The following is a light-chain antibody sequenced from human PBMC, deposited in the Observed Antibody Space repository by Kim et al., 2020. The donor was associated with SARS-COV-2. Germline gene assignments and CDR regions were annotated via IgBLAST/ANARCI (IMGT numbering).Light chain of an antibody. V-gene: IGLV6-57*04. CDR2: EDD. J-gene: IGLJ1*01. CDR1: SGNIATDY. Sequence: NFMLTQPHSVSESPGKTVTISCTRSSGNIATDYVQWYQQRPGSVPTTVIYEDDQRPSGVPDRFSGSIDSSSNSAFLTISGLKTEDEADYYCQSYDTSALVFGTGTKVTVL. CDR3: QSYDTSALV.